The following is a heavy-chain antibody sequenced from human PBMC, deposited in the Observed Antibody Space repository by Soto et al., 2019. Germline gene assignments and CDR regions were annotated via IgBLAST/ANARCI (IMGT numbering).Heavy chain of an antibody. CDR2: IYHSGST. Sequence: SQTQSLTYTVSGCYISNVCYSWSWIRQPPGKGLEWIGYIYHSGSTYYNPSLKSRVTISVDRSKNQFSLKLSSVTAEDTAVYYCARVPGPWGQGTLVTVSS. V-gene: IGHV4-30-2*01. CDR1: GCYISNVCYS. CDR3: ARVPGP. J-gene: IGHJ4*02.